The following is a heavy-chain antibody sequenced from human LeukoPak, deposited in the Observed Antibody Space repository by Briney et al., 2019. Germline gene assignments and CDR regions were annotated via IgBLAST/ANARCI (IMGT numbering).Heavy chain of an antibody. CDR3: AKGLIAAAGPSRPFDY. Sequence: GGSLRLSCAASGFTFSSYGMHWVRQAPGKGLEWVAFIRYDGSNKYYADSVKGRFTISRDNSKNTLYLQMNSLRAEDTAVYYCAKGLIAAAGPSRPFDYWGQGTLVTVSS. V-gene: IGHV3-30*02. CDR2: IRYDGSNK. CDR1: GFTFSSYG. D-gene: IGHD6-13*01. J-gene: IGHJ4*02.